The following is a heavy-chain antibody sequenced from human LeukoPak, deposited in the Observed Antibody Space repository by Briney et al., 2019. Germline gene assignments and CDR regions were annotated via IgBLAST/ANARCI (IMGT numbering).Heavy chain of an antibody. D-gene: IGHD5-18*01. Sequence: GGSLRLSCAASGFTFSDYYMSWIRQAPGKGLEWVSYISSSGSTIYYADSVKGRFTISRDNAKNSLYLQMNSLRAEDTAVYYCAKDRERYSLYYYMDVWGKGTTVTVSS. CDR2: ISSSGSTI. V-gene: IGHV3-11*04. J-gene: IGHJ6*03. CDR1: GFTFSDYY. CDR3: AKDRERYSLYYYMDV.